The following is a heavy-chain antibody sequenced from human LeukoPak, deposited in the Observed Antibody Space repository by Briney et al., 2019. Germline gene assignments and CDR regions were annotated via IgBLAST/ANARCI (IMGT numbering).Heavy chain of an antibody. D-gene: IGHD6-13*01. V-gene: IGHV1-18*01. J-gene: IGHJ4*02. CDR3: ARDTARITTPGGPDH. Sequence: GASVKVSCKASGYTFASYGISWVRQAPGQGLEWMGWISAYNDNTKYAQNLQGRVTMTTDTSTSTAYMELRSLTSDDTALYYCARDTARITTPGGPDHWGQGTLVTVSS. CDR2: ISAYNDNT. CDR1: GYTFASYG.